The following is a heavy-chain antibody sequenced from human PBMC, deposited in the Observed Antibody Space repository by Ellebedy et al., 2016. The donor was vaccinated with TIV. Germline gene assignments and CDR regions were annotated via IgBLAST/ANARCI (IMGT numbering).Heavy chain of an antibody. CDR3: AREDTVVAASWVDY. Sequence: GGSLRLXXAASGFTFSSNSMSWVRQAPGKGLEWVANIKQDGSEKYYVDSVKGRFTISRDNAKNSLYLQMNSLRAEDTAVYYCAREDTVVAASWVDYWGQGTLVTVSS. CDR1: GFTFSSNS. D-gene: IGHD2-15*01. V-gene: IGHV3-7*03. CDR2: IKQDGSEK. J-gene: IGHJ4*02.